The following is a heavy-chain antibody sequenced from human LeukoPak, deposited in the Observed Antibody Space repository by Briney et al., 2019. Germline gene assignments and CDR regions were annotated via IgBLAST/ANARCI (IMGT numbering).Heavy chain of an antibody. CDR1: GYTFTGYY. Sequence: SVKVSCKASGYTFTGYYMHWVRQAPGQGLEWMGRIIPILGIANYAQKFQGRVTITADKSTSTAYMELSSLRSEDTAVYYCARDGEYYFDYWGQGTLVTVSS. V-gene: IGHV1-69*04. CDR3: ARDGEYYFDY. J-gene: IGHJ4*02. CDR2: IIPILGIA. D-gene: IGHD3-10*01.